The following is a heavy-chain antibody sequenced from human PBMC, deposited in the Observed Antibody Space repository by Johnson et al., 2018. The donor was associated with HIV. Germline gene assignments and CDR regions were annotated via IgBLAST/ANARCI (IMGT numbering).Heavy chain of an antibody. D-gene: IGHD3-9*01. CDR2: ISYDGSNK. Sequence: QVQLVESGGGVVQPGRSLRLSCAVSGFTFSSYPMHWVRQAPGKGLEWVAVISYDGSNKYYADSVKGRFTISRDNSKNTLYLQMNSLRAEDTAVYYCAKTIARNAFDIWGQGTMVTVSS. CDR1: GFTFSSYP. CDR3: AKTIARNAFDI. J-gene: IGHJ3*02. V-gene: IGHV3-30-3*02.